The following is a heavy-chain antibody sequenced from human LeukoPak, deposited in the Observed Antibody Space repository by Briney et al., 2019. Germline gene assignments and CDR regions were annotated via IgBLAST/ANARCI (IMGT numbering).Heavy chain of an antibody. CDR3: ARHSYYDSSV. CDR1: GFTFSDHW. D-gene: IGHD3-22*01. CDR2: IYFSGST. V-gene: IGHV4-38-2*01. Sequence: PGGSLRLSCAASGFTFSDHWFSWIRQAPGKGLEWIGSIYFSGSTYYSPSLKSRVTISLDTSKNQFSLKLNSVTAADTAVYYCARHSYYDSSVWGQGTLVTVSS. J-gene: IGHJ4*02.